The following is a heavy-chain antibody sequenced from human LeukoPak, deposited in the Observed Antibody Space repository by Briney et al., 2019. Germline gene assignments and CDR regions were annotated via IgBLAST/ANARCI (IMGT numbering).Heavy chain of an antibody. Sequence: ASVKVSCKASGYTFTGYYMHWVRQAPGQGLEWMGWINPNSGGTNYAQKFQGRVTMTRDTSISTAYMELSRLRSDDTAVYYCARDRSPRHYYDSSAYHGAAEYWGQGTLVTVSS. CDR2: INPNSGGT. D-gene: IGHD3-22*01. V-gene: IGHV1-2*02. CDR1: GYTFTGYY. J-gene: IGHJ4*02. CDR3: ARDRSPRHYYDSSAYHGAAEY.